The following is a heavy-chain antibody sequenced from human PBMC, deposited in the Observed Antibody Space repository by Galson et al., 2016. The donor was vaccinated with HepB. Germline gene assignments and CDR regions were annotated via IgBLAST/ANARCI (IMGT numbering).Heavy chain of an antibody. CDR3: ASEAGIAAAATYDY. CDR1: GFTFSRYG. CDR2: IWSDGSNK. Sequence: SLRLSCAASGFTFSRYGMHWVRQAPGQGLECVALIWSDGSNKYYADSVKGRFTISRDNSKNTAYLQMNSLRAEDRAVYYCASEAGIAAAATYDYWGQGTLVTVSS. D-gene: IGHD6-13*01. V-gene: IGHV3-33*01. J-gene: IGHJ4*02.